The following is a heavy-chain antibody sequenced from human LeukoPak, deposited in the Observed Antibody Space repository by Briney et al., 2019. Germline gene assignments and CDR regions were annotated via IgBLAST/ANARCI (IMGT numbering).Heavy chain of an antibody. J-gene: IGHJ5*02. CDR2: IFQSGST. D-gene: IGHD1-1*01. Sequence: SETLSLTCAVSGGSISSGDYSWSWIRQPPGKGLEWIGYIFQSGSTYDNPSLNSRVIISVDRYKNQFSLTLSSVTAADTAVYYCARVGSDWNDVRYNWFDPWGQGTLVTVSS. CDR1: GGSISSGDYS. V-gene: IGHV4-30-2*01. CDR3: ARVGSDWNDVRYNWFDP.